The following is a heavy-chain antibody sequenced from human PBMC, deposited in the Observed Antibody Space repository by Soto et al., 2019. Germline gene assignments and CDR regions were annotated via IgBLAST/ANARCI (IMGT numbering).Heavy chain of an antibody. V-gene: IGHV3-30*18. CDR3: AKDRIAVAGTNSYYGMDV. D-gene: IGHD6-19*01. CDR1: GFTFSSYG. CDR2: ISYEGSNK. J-gene: IGHJ6*02. Sequence: QVQLVESGGGVVQPGRSLRLSCAASGFTFSSYGMHWVRQAPGKGLEWVAVISYEGSNKYYADSVKGRFTISRDNSKKTLYLQMNSLEAEDTAGYYRAKDRIAVAGTNSYYGMDVWGQGTTVTRSS.